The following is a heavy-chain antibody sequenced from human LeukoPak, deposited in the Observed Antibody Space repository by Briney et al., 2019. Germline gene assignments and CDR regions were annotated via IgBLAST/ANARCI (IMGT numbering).Heavy chain of an antibody. D-gene: IGHD2-2*01. J-gene: IGHJ4*02. V-gene: IGHV4-59*01. CDR2: IYYSGST. CDR3: AREGSDCSSTSCYFAY. Sequence: SETLSLTCTVPGGSISSYYWSWIRQPPGKGLEWIGYIYYSGSTNYNPSLKSRVTISVDTSKNQFSLKLSSVTAADTAVYYCAREGSDCSSTSCYFAYWGQGTLVTVSS. CDR1: GGSISSYY.